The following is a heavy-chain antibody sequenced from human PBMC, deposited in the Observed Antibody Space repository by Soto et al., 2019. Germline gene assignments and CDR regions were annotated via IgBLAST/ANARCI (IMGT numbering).Heavy chain of an antibody. Sequence: KPSETLSLTCTVSGASISSPYWSWIRQSPGKGLEWIGYVYYSGSTNYNPSLKSRVTISVDTSKNQFSLKLSSVTAADTAVYYCARGYYDSRGQSNTFDIWGQGTMVTVSS. D-gene: IGHD3-22*01. CDR1: GASISSPY. CDR3: ARGYYDSRGQSNTFDI. V-gene: IGHV4-59*11. J-gene: IGHJ3*02. CDR2: VYYSGST.